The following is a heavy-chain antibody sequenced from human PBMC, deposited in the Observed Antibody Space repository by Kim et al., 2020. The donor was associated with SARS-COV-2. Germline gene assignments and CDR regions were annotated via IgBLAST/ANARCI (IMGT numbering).Heavy chain of an antibody. J-gene: IGHJ3*02. CDR2: ISGNGSSK. CDR3: AREVVVSPDAFDI. CDR1: GLTFRSYE. Sequence: GGSLRLSCAASGLTFRSYEMNWVRQAPGKGLEWVSHISGNGSSKYYADSVKGRFTLSRDNAKDSLYLQMNGLRAEDTAVYYCAREVVVSPDAFDIWGYGTMVTVSS. V-gene: IGHV3-48*03. D-gene: IGHD3-22*01.